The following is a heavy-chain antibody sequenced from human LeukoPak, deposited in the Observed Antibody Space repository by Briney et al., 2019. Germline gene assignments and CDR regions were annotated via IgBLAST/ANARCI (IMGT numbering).Heavy chain of an antibody. CDR1: GDSVSSNSAA. J-gene: IGHJ6*03. CDR2: TYYRSKWYN. D-gene: IGHD1-26*01. Sequence: SQTLSLTCAISGDSVSSNSAAWHWIRQSPSRGLEWLGRTYYRSKWYNDYAVSVKSRITINPDTSKNQFSLQLNSVTPEDTAVYYCARVSIRKIVGATPNKGIYYYYYMDVWGKGTTVTVSS. V-gene: IGHV6-1*01. CDR3: ARVSIRKIVGATPNKGIYYYYYMDV.